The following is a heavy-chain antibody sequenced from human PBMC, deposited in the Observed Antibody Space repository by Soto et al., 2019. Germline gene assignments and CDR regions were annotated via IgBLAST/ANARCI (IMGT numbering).Heavy chain of an antibody. CDR1: GGSISSGGYY. J-gene: IGHJ5*02. D-gene: IGHD3-22*01. CDR3: ARDWVYFHDSSGQPGVGFDP. V-gene: IGHV4-31*03. Sequence: QVQLQESGPGLVKPSQTLSLTCTVSGGSISSGGYYWSWIRQHPGKGLEWIGYIYYSGSTYYNPSLKSRVTISVDTSKNQFSLKLSSVTAADTAVYYCARDWVYFHDSSGQPGVGFDPWGQGTLVTVSS. CDR2: IYYSGST.